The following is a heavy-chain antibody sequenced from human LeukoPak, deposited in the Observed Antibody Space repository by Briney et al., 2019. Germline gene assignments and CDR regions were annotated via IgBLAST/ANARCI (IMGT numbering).Heavy chain of an antibody. V-gene: IGHV4-34*01. D-gene: IGHD3-10*01. J-gene: IGHJ4*02. CDR1: GGSFSGYY. CDR3: ADGSGRTFDY. CDR2: INHSGST. Sequence: SETLCLTCAVYGGSFSGYYWSWIRQPPGKGLEWIGEINHSGSTNYNPSLKSRVTISVDTSKNQFSLKLSSVTAADTAVYYCADGSGRTFDYWGQGTLVTVSS.